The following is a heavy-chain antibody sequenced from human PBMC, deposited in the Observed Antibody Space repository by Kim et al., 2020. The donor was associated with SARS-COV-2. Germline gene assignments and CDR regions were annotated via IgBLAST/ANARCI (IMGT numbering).Heavy chain of an antibody. CDR1: GFTFASYA. D-gene: IGHD2-15*01. CDR3: VKSQGSVHRIYGMDV. V-gene: IGHV3-23*01. J-gene: IGHJ6*02. Sequence: GGSLRLSCAASGFTFASYAMSWVRQAPGKGLEWVSGIRASGDSTYHADSVKGRFTISRDNSRNTLYLQMNSLRAEDTAVYYCVKSQGSVHRIYGMDVWG. CDR2: IRASGDST.